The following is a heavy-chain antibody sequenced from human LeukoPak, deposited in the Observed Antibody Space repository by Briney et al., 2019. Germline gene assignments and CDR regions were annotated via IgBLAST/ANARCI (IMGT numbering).Heavy chain of an antibody. CDR2: INHSGST. Sequence: PPETLSLTCAVYGGSLSGYYWSWIRQPPGKGLEWIGEINHSGSTNYNPSLKSRVTISVDKSKNKFSLKLSSVTAADTAVYYCARGKSQYDYVWGSYRNPDRYFDYWGQGTLVTVSS. V-gene: IGHV4-34*01. CDR3: ARGKSQYDYVWGSYRNPDRYFDY. CDR1: GGSLSGYY. D-gene: IGHD3-16*02. J-gene: IGHJ4*02.